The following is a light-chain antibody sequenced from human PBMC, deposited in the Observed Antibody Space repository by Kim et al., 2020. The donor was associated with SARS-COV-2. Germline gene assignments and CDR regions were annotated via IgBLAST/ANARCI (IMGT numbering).Light chain of an antibody. V-gene: IGKV1-5*03. CDR3: QQYNSYSWT. CDR1: QSISSW. CDR2: KAS. Sequence: DIQMTQSPSTLSASVGDRVTITCRASQSISSWLAWYQQKPGKAPKLLIYKASSLEPGVPSRFSGSGSGTEFTLTISSLQPDDFATYYCQQYNSYSWTFGQGTKVDIK. J-gene: IGKJ1*01.